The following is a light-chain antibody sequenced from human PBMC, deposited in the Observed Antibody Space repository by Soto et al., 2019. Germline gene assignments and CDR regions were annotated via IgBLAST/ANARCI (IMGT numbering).Light chain of an antibody. CDR3: QQYTRAPLT. Sequence: IVLTQSPGTLSLSPGERATFACRASQSVRNKYLAWYQQKPGQAPRLVISGASSRTSGIPDRFSASGSGTDGTITISRLETEDGAVYYCQQYTRAPLTFGQGTKVDIK. V-gene: IGKV3-20*01. CDR1: QSVRNKY. J-gene: IGKJ1*01. CDR2: GAS.